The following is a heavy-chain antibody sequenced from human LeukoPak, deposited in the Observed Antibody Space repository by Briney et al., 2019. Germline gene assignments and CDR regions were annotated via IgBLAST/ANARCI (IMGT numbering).Heavy chain of an antibody. V-gene: IGHV4-59*01. J-gene: IGHJ5*02. CDR2: IYYSGST. CDR1: GGFISSYY. CDR3: ARVKFPRYYDILTGYYRPGWFDP. D-gene: IGHD3-9*01. Sequence: SETLSLTCTVSGGFISSYYWSWIRQPPGKGLEWIGYIYYSGSTNYNPSLKSRVTISVDTSKNQFSLKLSSVTAADTAVYYCARVKFPRYYDILTGYYRPGWFDPWGQGTLVTVSS.